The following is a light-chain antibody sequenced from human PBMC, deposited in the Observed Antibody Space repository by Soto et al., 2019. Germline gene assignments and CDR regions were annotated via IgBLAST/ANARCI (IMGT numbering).Light chain of an antibody. CDR2: WAS. V-gene: IGKV4-1*01. CDR3: QQYYSTLYT. J-gene: IGKJ2*01. CDR1: QSVLYSSNNKNY. Sequence: DIVMTQSPDSLAVSLGERATINCKSSQSVLYSSNNKNYLAWYQQKPGQPPKLLIYWASTRESGVPDRFSGSGSGKDVTLTISSLQAEDVEVYYCQQYYSTLYTFGQGTKLEIK.